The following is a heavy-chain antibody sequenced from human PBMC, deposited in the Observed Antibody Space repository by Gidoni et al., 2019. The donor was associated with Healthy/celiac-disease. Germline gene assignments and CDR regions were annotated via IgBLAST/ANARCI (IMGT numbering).Heavy chain of an antibody. CDR1: GYTLTSYA. V-gene: IGHV1-3*01. D-gene: IGHD6-19*01. CDR3: ARNRAVAGPDAFDI. CDR2: INAGNGNT. Sequence: QVQLVQSGAEVKKPGASVKVSCKASGYTLTSYAMHWVRQAPGQRLEWMGWINAGNGNTKYSQKFQGRVTITRDTSASTAYMELSSLRSEDTAVYYCARNRAVAGPDAFDIWGQGTMVTVSS. J-gene: IGHJ3*02.